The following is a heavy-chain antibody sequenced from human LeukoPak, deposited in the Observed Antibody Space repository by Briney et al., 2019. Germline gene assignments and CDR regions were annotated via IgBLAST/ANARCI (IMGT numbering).Heavy chain of an antibody. CDR3: ASHYGSGSYYNVLPFDY. CDR1: GGSVSSGSYY. V-gene: IGHV4-61*01. D-gene: IGHD3-10*01. J-gene: IGHJ4*02. CDR2: IYYSGST. Sequence: SETLSLTCTVSGGSVSSGSYYWSWIRQPPGKGLEWIGYIYYSGSTNYNPSLKSRVTISVDTSKNQFSLKLSSVTAADTAVYYCASHYGSGSYYNVLPFDYWGQGTLVTVSS.